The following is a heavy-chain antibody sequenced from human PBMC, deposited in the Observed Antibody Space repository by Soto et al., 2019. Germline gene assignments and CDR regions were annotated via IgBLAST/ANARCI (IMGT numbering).Heavy chain of an antibody. CDR2: SSNSGTFS. Sequence: GGSLRLSCEGSGFTFSDYYISWIRQAPGKGLEWISYSSNSGTFSRYADSVKGRFSISRDNTKNLLYLQMNSLRAEDTAVYYCARSGDNYNRLDYWGQGTPVPSPQ. CDR1: GFTFSDYY. V-gene: IGHV3-11*06. J-gene: IGHJ4*02. CDR3: ARSGDNYNRLDY. D-gene: IGHD1-1*01.